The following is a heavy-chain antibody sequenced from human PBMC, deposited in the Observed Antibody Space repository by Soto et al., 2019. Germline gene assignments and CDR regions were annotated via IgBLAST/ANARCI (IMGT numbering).Heavy chain of an antibody. CDR3: AKTLGYSYGFGYFDY. CDR1: GFTFSSYA. J-gene: IGHJ4*02. D-gene: IGHD5-18*01. CDR2: ISGSGGST. V-gene: IGHV3-23*01. Sequence: EVQLLESGGGLVQPGGSLRLSCAASGFTFSSYAMSWVRQAPGKGLEWVSAISGSGGSTYYADSVKGRFTISRDNSKNTLYPQMNSLRAEDTAVYYCAKTLGYSYGFGYFDYWGQGTLVTVSS.